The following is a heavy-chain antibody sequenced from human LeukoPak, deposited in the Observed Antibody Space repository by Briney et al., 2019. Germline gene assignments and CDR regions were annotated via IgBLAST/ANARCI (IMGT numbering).Heavy chain of an antibody. CDR2: MNPNSGNT. D-gene: IGHD6-13*01. CDR1: GYTFTSYD. V-gene: IGHV1-8*01. CDR3: ARVRQQVANYYYYYMDV. J-gene: IGHJ6*03. Sequence: GASVKVSCKASGYTFTSYDINWVRQATGQGLEWMGWMNPNSGNTGYAQKFQGRVTMTRNTSISTAYMELSSLRSEDTAVYYCARVRQQVANYYYYYMDVWGTGTTVIISS.